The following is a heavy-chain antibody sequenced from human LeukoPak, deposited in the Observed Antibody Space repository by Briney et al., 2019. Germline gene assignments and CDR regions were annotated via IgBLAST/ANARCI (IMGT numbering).Heavy chain of an antibody. CDR1: GFTFSSYG. Sequence: GRSLRLSCAASGFTFSSYGMHWVRQAPGKGLEWVAVIWYDGSNKYYADSVKGRFTISRDNSKNTLYLQMNSLRAEDTAVYYCARDLSPAHMVRAPQCLDYWGQGTLVTVSS. CDR2: IWYDGSNK. D-gene: IGHD3-10*01. J-gene: IGHJ4*02. CDR3: ARDLSPAHMVRAPQCLDY. V-gene: IGHV3-33*01.